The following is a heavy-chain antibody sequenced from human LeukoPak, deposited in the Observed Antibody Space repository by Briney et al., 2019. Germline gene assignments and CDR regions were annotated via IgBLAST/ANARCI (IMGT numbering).Heavy chain of an antibody. D-gene: IGHD3-22*01. CDR2: IYHSGST. Sequence: SETLSLTCAVSGGSISSGAYSWSWIRQPPGQGLEWIGYIYHSGSTYYNPSLKSRVTISVDRSKNQFSLKLSSVTAADTAVYYCASLYYYDSSGYFDYWGQGTLVTVSS. J-gene: IGHJ4*02. V-gene: IGHV4-30-2*01. CDR3: ASLYYYDSSGYFDY. CDR1: GGSISSGAYS.